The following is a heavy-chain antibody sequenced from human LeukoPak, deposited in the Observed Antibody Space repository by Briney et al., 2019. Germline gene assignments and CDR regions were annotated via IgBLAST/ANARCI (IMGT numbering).Heavy chain of an antibody. CDR2: IIPIFGTA. Sequence: SVKVSCKASGATFSSYAISWVRQAPGQGLEWMGGIIPIFGTANYAQKFQGRVTITADESTSTAYMELSSLRSEGTAVYYCARAPDYYDSSGYYYLLYYWGQGTLVTVSS. CDR3: ARAPDYYDSSGYYYLLYY. CDR1: GATFSSYA. J-gene: IGHJ4*02. D-gene: IGHD3-22*01. V-gene: IGHV1-69*13.